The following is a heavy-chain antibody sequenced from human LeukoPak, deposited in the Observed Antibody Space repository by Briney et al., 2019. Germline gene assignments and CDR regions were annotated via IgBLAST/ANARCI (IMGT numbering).Heavy chain of an antibody. J-gene: IGHJ4*02. CDR1: GYTFTGYY. D-gene: IGHD6-19*01. CDR2: INPNSGGT. V-gene: IGHV1-2*02. Sequence: GASVKVSCKASGYTFTGYYMHWVRQAPGQGLEWMGWINPNSGGTNYAQKFQGRVTMTRDTSISTAYMELSRLRSDDTAVYYCARSYSSVIRYFDYWGQGTLVTVSS. CDR3: ARSYSSVIRYFDY.